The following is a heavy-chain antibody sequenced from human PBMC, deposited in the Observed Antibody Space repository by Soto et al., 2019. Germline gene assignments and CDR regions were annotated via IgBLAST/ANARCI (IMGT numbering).Heavy chain of an antibody. CDR3: VRGRMFGDHGSGIYY. Sequence: QVQLQESGPGLMKPSQTLSVVCTVSGGSISSGDYYWSWIRQHPVKGLEWIWDNHYNGSTSCNTSLMSLVTNTVDTSKNHFSMQRSSVTAAGTAVYDCVRGRMFGDHGSGIYYWVQGTLGTVSS. CDR1: GGSISSGDYY. V-gene: IGHV4-31*01. J-gene: IGHJ4*02. D-gene: IGHD3-10*01. CDR2: NHYNGST.